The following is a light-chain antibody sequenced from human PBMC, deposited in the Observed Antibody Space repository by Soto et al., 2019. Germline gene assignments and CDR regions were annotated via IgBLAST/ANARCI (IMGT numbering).Light chain of an antibody. J-gene: IGLJ1*01. CDR3: QSFDSSLRVYV. CDR2: NNL. V-gene: IGLV1-40*01. CDR1: SSNFGAGYE. Sequence: QSVLTQPPSVSGAPGQRVTISCTGSSSNFGAGYEVHWYKQLPGAAPTLVIFNNLNRPSGVPERFSGSKSGTSASLVISGLQVEDEADYYCQSFDSSLRVYVFGSGTKLTVL.